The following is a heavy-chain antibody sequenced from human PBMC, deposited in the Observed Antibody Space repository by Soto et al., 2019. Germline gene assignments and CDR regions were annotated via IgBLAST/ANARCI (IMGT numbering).Heavy chain of an antibody. J-gene: IGHJ6*02. V-gene: IGHV3-30-3*01. D-gene: IGHD2-2*01. CDR2: ISYDGSNK. CDR3: AGEGLLLDYYYYGMDV. Sequence: QVQLVASGGGVVQPGRSLRLSCAASGFTFSSYAMHWVRQAPGKGLEWVAVISYDGSNKYYADSVKGRFTISRDNSKNTLYLQMNSLRAEDTAVYYCAGEGLLLDYYYYGMDVWGQGTTVTVSS. CDR1: GFTFSSYA.